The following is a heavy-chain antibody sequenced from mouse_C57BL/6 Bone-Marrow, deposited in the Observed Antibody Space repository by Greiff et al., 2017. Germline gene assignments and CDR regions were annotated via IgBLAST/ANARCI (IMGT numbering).Heavy chain of an antibody. J-gene: IGHJ2*01. CDR2: ISDGGSYT. Sequence: DVHLVESGGGLVKPGGSLKLSCAASGFTFSSYAMSWVRQTPEKRLEWVATISDGGSYTYYPDNVKGRFTISRDNAKNNLYLQMSHLKSEDTAMYYCARDRNGSSFDYWGQGTTLTVSS. CDR3: ARDRNGSSFDY. D-gene: IGHD1-1*01. CDR1: GFTFSSYA. V-gene: IGHV5-4*01.